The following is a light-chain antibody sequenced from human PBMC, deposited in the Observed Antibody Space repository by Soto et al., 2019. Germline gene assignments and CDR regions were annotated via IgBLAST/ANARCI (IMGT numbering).Light chain of an antibody. J-gene: IGLJ3*02. V-gene: IGLV2-8*01. CDR2: EVN. CDR3: SSSAGTNSFVL. Sequence: ALTQPPSASGSPGQSVTISCTGTSSDIGGYNSVSWYQQHPGKAPKLMIYEVNKRPLGVPERFSGSKSGNTASLTVSGLQADDEADYYCSSSAGTNSFVLFGGGTKVTVL. CDR1: SSDIGGYNS.